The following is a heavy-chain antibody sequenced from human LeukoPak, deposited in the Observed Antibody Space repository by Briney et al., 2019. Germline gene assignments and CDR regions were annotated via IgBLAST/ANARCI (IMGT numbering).Heavy chain of an antibody. Sequence: GGSLRLSCSASGFTFSSYAMHWVRQAPGKGLEYFSAISSNGGSTYYADSVKGRFTISRDNSKTTLYLQMSSLRAEATAVYYCVKELRYFAWLGALDYWGQGTLVTVSS. D-gene: IGHD3-9*01. CDR1: GFTFSSYA. CDR2: ISSNGGST. J-gene: IGHJ4*02. CDR3: VKELRYFAWLGALDY. V-gene: IGHV3-64D*06.